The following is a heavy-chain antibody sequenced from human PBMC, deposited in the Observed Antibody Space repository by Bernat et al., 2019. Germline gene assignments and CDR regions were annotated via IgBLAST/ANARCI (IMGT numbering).Heavy chain of an antibody. D-gene: IGHD1-1*01. V-gene: IGHV4-59*08. Sequence: QVQLQESGPGLVKPSETLSLTCTVPGGSISSYYWSWIRQPPGKGLEWIGYIYYSGSTNYNPSLKSRVTISVDTSKNQFSLKLSSVTAADTAVYYCARQAGTTVALDYWGQGTLVTVSS. CDR3: ARQAGTTVALDY. J-gene: IGHJ4*02. CDR2: IYYSGST. CDR1: GGSISSYY.